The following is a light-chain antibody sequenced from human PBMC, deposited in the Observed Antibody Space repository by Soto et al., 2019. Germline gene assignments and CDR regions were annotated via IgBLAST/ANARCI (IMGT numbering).Light chain of an antibody. CDR3: QQRSNWPLT. CDR1: QSVSSY. Sequence: EIVVTQSPATLSLSPGERATLSCRASQSVSSYLAWYQQKPGQAPRLLIYDASNRATGIPARFSGSGSGTDFTLTISSLEPEDFAFYYCQQRSNWPLTFGGGTKVEIK. CDR2: DAS. V-gene: IGKV3-11*01. J-gene: IGKJ4*01.